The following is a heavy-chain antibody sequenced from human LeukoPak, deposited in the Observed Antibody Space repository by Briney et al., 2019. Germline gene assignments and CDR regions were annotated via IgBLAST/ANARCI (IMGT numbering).Heavy chain of an antibody. CDR3: ARGYYGSGSHCCHMDV. CDR1: VGSFSGYY. CDR2: INHSGST. D-gene: IGHD3-10*01. V-gene: IGHV4-34*01. J-gene: IGHJ6*03. Sequence: SETLSLTCAVYVGSFSGYYWSWIRQPPGKGLEWIGEINHSGSTNYNSSLKSRVTIPVDTSKNQFSLKLSSVTAADTAVYYCARGYYGSGSHCCHMDVWGKGTTITVS.